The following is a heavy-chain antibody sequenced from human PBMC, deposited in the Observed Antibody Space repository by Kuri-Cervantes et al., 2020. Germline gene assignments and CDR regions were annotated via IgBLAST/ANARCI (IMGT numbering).Heavy chain of an antibody. CDR3: ARVLGPWGYYYGMDV. CDR2: IYYSGST. D-gene: IGHD3-16*01. J-gene: IGHJ6*02. CDR1: GGSISSYY. V-gene: IGHV4-59*01. Sequence: GSLRLSCTVSGGSISSYYWSWIRQPPGKGLEWIGYIYYSGSTNYNPSLKSRVTISVDTSKNQFSLKLSSVTAADTAVYYCARVLGPWGYYYGMDVWGQGTTVTVAS.